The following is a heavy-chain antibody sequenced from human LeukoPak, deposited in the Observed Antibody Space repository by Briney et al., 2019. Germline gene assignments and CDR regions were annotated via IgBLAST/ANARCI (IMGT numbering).Heavy chain of an antibody. D-gene: IGHD1-26*01. J-gene: IGHJ4*02. CDR3: ARVGPSGSYYEY. V-gene: IGHV1-2*02. CDR2: INPNSGGT. CDR1: GYTFTGYY. Sequence: EASVKVSCKASGYTFTGYYMHWVRQAPGQGLEWMGWINPNSGGTNYAQKFQGRVTMTRDTSIGTAYMELSRLRSDDTAVYYCARVGPSGSYYEYWGQGTLVTVSS.